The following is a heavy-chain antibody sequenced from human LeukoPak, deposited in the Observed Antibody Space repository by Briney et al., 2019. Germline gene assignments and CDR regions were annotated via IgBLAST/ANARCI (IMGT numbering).Heavy chain of an antibody. CDR3: ARGRTSGDNCFDY. J-gene: IGHJ4*02. D-gene: IGHD3-10*01. V-gene: IGHV3-21*01. CDR2: IDYSSSYI. Sequence: SGGSLRLSCAASGFTFSSYGMNWVRQAPGKGLEWVSSIDYSSSYIFYADSVKGRFTISRDNAKNSLFLQMNSLRAEDTAVYYCARGRTSGDNCFDYWGQGTLVTVSS. CDR1: GFTFSSYG.